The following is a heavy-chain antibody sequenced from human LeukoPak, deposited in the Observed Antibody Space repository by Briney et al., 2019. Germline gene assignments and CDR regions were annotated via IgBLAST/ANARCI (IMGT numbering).Heavy chain of an antibody. D-gene: IGHD1-26*01. V-gene: IGHV5-51*01. CDR3: ARQLYSGGEDRFDP. J-gene: IGHJ5*02. CDR1: GYRFSNYW. CDR2: IYPGDSDT. Sequence: GESLKISCKGSGYRFSNYWIAWVRQMPGKGLEWLGIIYPGDSDTRYSPSFQGQGTISADKSINTAYLQWRSLKASDSAMYYCARQLYSGGEDRFDPWGQGTLVTVSS.